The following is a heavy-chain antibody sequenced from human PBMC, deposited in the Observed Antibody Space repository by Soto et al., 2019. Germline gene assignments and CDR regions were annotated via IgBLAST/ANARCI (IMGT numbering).Heavy chain of an antibody. Sequence: QVHLEQSGAEVKKPGSSVKVSCKAAGGTFSTYTLIWVRQAPGQGLEWMGRIIPMLTVTNSAQKFQGRVTLTADKSTSTAFMELTSLTSAATAVYYCSIGSWSAETFDVWGQGTMVTVSS. D-gene: IGHD2-2*01. CDR1: GGTFSTYT. CDR2: IIPMLTVT. J-gene: IGHJ3*01. CDR3: SIGSWSAETFDV. V-gene: IGHV1-69*02.